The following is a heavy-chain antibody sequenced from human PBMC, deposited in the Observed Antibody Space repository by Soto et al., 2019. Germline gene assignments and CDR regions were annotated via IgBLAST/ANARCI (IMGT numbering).Heavy chain of an antibody. Sequence: QVQLQQWGAGLLKPSETLSLTCAVYGGSFSGYYWSWIRQPPGKGLEWIGEINHSGSTNYNPSLKSRVTISVDTSKNQFSLKLSSVTAADTAVYYCARGRMTYYYGSGSYWGYYFDYWGQGTLVTVSS. CDR3: ARGRMTYYYGSGSYWGYYFDY. D-gene: IGHD3-10*01. CDR2: INHSGST. V-gene: IGHV4-34*01. J-gene: IGHJ4*02. CDR1: GGSFSGYY.